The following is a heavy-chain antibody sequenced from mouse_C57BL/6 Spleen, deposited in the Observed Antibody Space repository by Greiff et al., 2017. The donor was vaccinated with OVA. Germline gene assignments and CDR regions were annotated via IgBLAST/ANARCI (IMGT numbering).Heavy chain of an antibody. Sequence: EVQRVESEGGLVQPGSSMKLSCTASGFTFSDYYMAWVRQVPEQGLEWVANINSDGSSTYYLDSLKGSFIISRDNAKNILYLQTSSLKSEDTATYYCARVRRGDYFDYWGQGTTLTVSS. CDR3: ARVRRGDYFDY. V-gene: IGHV5-16*01. J-gene: IGHJ2*01. CDR2: INSDGSST. CDR1: GFTFSDYY.